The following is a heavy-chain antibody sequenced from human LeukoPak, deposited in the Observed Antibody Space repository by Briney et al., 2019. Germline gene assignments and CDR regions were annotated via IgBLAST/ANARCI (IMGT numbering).Heavy chain of an antibody. V-gene: IGHV3-23*01. CDR3: AKDGQVNHPDRLFTD. J-gene: IGHJ4*02. CDR2: ISGSGGTT. Sequence: QPGGSLRLSCAASGFTFSSYAMSWVRRAPGKGLEWVSVISGSGGTTHYADSVKGRFTISRDNSKNTLYLQMNSLRGEDTAVYYCAKDGQVNHPDRLFTDWGQGTLVIVSS. CDR1: GFTFSSYA. D-gene: IGHD1-14*01.